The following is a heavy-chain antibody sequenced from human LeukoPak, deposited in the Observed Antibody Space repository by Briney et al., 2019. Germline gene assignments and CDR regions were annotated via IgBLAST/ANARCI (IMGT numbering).Heavy chain of an antibody. Sequence: GRSLRLSCAASGFTFSSYAMHWVRQAPGKGLEWVAVISYDGSNKYYADSVKGRFTISRDNSKNTLYLQMNSLRAEDTAVYYCARDDGDAFDIWGQGTMVTVSS. CDR2: ISYDGSNK. CDR1: GFTFSSYA. V-gene: IGHV3-30*04. J-gene: IGHJ3*02. CDR3: ARDDGDAFDI. D-gene: IGHD5-24*01.